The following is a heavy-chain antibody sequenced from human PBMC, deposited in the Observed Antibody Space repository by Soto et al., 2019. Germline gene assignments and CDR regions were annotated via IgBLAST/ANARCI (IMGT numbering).Heavy chain of an antibody. D-gene: IGHD3-10*01. CDR2: IKSMPDGGTT. Sequence: EVQLVESGGGLVKPGGSLRLSCAASGFIFTNAWMNWVRQAPGKGLEWVGRIKSMPDGGTTDYAAPVKGRFTISRDDSKNTLYLQMDSLKTEDTAVYWCTTRFGESHHQNWYFDFWGRGTLVTVSS. J-gene: IGHJ2*01. CDR3: TTRFGESHHQNWYFDF. CDR1: GFIFTNAW. V-gene: IGHV3-15*07.